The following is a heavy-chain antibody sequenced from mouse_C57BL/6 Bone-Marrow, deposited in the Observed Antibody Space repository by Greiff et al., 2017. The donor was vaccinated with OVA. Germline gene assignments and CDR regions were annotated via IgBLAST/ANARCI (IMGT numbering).Heavy chain of an antibody. CDR1: GYTFTSYW. Sequence: EVQLQQSGTVLARPGASVKMSCKTSGYTFTSYWMHWVKQRPGQGLEWLGAIYPGNSDTSYNQKVKGKAKLNAVTAASTTYMGLSRQTNEDSVVYYCYYYGNSYGYCDVWGKGTTVTVSS. V-gene: IGHV1-5*01. D-gene: IGHD1-1*01. J-gene: IGHJ1*03. CDR3: YYYGNSYGYCDV. CDR2: IYPGNSDT.